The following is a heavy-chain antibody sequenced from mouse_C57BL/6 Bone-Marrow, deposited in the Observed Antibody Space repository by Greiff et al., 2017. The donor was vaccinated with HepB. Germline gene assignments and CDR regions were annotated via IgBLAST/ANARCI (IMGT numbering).Heavy chain of an antibody. V-gene: IGHV1-19*01. J-gene: IGHJ2*01. CDR1: GYTFTDYY. D-gene: IGHD2-4*01. CDR3: ARGGDDYDW. CDR2: INPYNGGT. Sequence: EVQLQQSGPVLVKPGASVKMSCKASGYTFTDYYMNWVKQSHGKSLEWIGVINPYNGGTSYNQKFKGKATLTVDKSSSTAYMQLSSLTSEDSAVYYCARGGDDYDWWGQGTTLTVSS.